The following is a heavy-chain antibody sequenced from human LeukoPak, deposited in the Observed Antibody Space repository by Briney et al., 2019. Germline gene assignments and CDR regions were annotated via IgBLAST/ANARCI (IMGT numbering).Heavy chain of an antibody. D-gene: IGHD3-10*01. CDR2: IYHSGST. J-gene: IGHJ4*02. CDR1: GYSISSGYY. CDR3: ARQIWFGESGYDY. Sequence: PSETLSLTCAVSGYSISSGYYWGWSRQPPGKGLEWIGSIYHSGSTYYNPSLKSRVTISVDMSKNQFSLKLSSVTAADTAVYYCARQIWFGESGYDYWGQGTLVTVSS. V-gene: IGHV4-38-2*01.